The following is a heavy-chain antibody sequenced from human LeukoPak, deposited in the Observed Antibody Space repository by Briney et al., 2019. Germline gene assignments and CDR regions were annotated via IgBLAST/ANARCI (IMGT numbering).Heavy chain of an antibody. Sequence: PGGSLRLSCAASGFTFSSYEMNWVRQAPGKGLEWVSYISSSGSTIYYADSVKGRFTISRDKSKNTLYLQMNSLRAEDTAVYYCAKDGPLDYYDSSGYSFDYWGQGTLVTVSS. CDR1: GFTFSSYE. CDR2: ISSSGSTI. D-gene: IGHD3-22*01. V-gene: IGHV3-48*03. J-gene: IGHJ4*02. CDR3: AKDGPLDYYDSSGYSFDY.